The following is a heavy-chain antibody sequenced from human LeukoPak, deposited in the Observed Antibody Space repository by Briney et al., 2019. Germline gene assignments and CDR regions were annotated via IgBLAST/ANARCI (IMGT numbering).Heavy chain of an antibody. CDR3: ASRIVGATVGLYYYYYGMDV. CDR2: IYSGGST. V-gene: IGHV3-66*01. D-gene: IGHD1-26*01. Sequence: GGSLRLSCAASGFTFRTYAMTWVRQAPGKGLEWVSVIYSGGSTYYADSVKGRFTISRDNSKNTLYLQMNSLRAEDTAVYYCASRIVGATVGLYYYYYGMDVWGQGTTVTVSS. J-gene: IGHJ6*02. CDR1: GFTFRTYA.